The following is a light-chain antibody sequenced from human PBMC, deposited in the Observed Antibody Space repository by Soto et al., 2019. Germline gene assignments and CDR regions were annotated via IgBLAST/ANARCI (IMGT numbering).Light chain of an antibody. CDR2: GAS. J-gene: IGKJ1*01. V-gene: IGKV3-20*01. CDR1: QSISDRY. Sequence: EIIMTQSPCTLSLSPGERATLSYWASQSISDRYVAWYQQKPGQAPRLLIYGASRRATGIPDRFTGSGSGTDFSLTISRLEPEDFAVYYCQQYGTSPSWTFGQGTKVDI. CDR3: QQYGTSPSWT.